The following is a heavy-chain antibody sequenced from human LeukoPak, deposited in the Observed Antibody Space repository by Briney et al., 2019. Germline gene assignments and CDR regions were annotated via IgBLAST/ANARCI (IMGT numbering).Heavy chain of an antibody. CDR2: IYYSGST. CDR3: ARGAPFGGLLSHYYYYMDV. J-gene: IGHJ6*03. V-gene: IGHV4-30-4*08. CDR1: GGSISSGDYY. D-gene: IGHD3-10*01. Sequence: SQTLSLTCTVSGGSISSGDYYWSWIRQPPGKGLEWIGYIYYSGSTYYNPSLKSRVTISVDTSKNQFSLKLSSVTAADTAGYYCARGAPFGGLLSHYYYYMDVGGKGTTVTVSS.